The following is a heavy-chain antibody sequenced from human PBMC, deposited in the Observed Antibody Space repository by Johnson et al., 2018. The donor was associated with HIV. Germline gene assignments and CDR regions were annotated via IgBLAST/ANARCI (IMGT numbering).Heavy chain of an antibody. CDR1: GLTFSTYA. D-gene: IGHD3-3*01. J-gene: IGHJ3*02. CDR3: ARPPPYYDFWSGNYAFDI. Sequence: VQLVESGGGLVKPGGSLRLSCAASGLTFSTYAMNWVRQAPGKGLEWVSVISGPGVITHYADSVKGRFTISRDNAMNTLFLQMNSLRAEDTSVFYCARPPPYYDFWSGNYAFDIWGQGTMVTVSS. CDR2: ISGPGVIT. V-gene: IGHV3-23*04.